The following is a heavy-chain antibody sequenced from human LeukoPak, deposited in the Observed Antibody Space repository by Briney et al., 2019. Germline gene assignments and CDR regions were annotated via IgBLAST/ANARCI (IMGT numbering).Heavy chain of an antibody. CDR1: GFTFSSYE. Sequence: GGSLRLSCAASGFTFSSYEMNWVRQAPGKGLEWVSYISSSDGTIYYADSVKGRFTISRDNAKNSLYPQMNSLRVEDTAVYYCARELFYVLATAINVFDIWGQGTMVTVSS. CDR3: ARELFYVLATAINVFDI. J-gene: IGHJ3*02. D-gene: IGHD2-21*02. V-gene: IGHV3-48*03. CDR2: ISSSDGTI.